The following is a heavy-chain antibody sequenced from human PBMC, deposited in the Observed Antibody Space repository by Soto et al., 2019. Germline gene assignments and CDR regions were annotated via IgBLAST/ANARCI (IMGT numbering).Heavy chain of an antibody. Sequence: SSETLSLTCTVSGGSISSYYWSWIRQPPGKGLEWIGYIYYSGSTNYNPSLKSRVTISVDTSKNQFSLKLSSVTAADTAVYYCARALSGYEFFFDYWGQGTLVTVSS. D-gene: IGHD5-12*01. CDR1: GGSISSYY. CDR2: IYYSGST. CDR3: ARALSGYEFFFDY. V-gene: IGHV4-59*01. J-gene: IGHJ4*02.